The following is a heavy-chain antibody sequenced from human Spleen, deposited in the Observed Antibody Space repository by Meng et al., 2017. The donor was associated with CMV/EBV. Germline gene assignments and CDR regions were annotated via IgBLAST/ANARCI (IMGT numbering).Heavy chain of an antibody. Sequence: GESLKIFCAGSGFIFSNHDMNWVRQAPGKGLEWVSSLSSRSTYMYYADSVKGRFTISRDNAKNSLYLQMNSLRAEDTAVYYCARERDYSWGLLRYYGMDVWGQGTTVTVSS. D-gene: IGHD4-11*01. CDR2: LSSRSTYM. J-gene: IGHJ6*02. V-gene: IGHV3-21*01. CDR1: GFIFSNHD. CDR3: ARERDYSWGLLRYYGMDV.